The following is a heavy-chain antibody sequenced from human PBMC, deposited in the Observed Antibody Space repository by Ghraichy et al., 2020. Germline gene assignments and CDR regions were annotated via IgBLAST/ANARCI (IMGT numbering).Heavy chain of an antibody. CDR3: ARGYYDSSGNFDY. Sequence: SETLSLTCTVSGGSISSYYWSWIRQPPGKGLEWIGYIYYSGSTNYSPSLKSRVTISVDTSKNQFSLKLSSVTAADTAVYYCARGYYDSSGNFDYWGQGTLVTVSS. D-gene: IGHD3-22*01. CDR1: GGSISSYY. CDR2: IYYSGST. V-gene: IGHV4-59*01. J-gene: IGHJ4*02.